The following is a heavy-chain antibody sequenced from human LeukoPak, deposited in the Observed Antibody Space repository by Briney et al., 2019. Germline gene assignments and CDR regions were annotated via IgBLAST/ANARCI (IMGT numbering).Heavy chain of an antibody. CDR2: IIPIFGTA. CDR3: ARGCSSTSCYALYNWFDP. D-gene: IGHD2-2*01. CDR1: GGTFSSYA. J-gene: IGHJ5*02. Sequence: GASVKVSCKASGGTFSSYAISWVRQAPGQGLEWMGGIIPIFGTANYAQKFQGRVTITADESTSTAYMELSSLGSEDTAVYYCARGCSSTSCYALYNWFDPWGQGTLVTVSS. V-gene: IGHV1-69*13.